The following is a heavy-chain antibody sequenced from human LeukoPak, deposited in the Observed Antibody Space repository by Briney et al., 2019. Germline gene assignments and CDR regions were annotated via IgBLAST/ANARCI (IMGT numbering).Heavy chain of an antibody. CDR1: GYTFTGYY. CDR2: INPNSGGT. Sequence: ASVKVSCKASGYTFTGYYMHWVRQAPGQGLEWMGWINPNSGGTNYAQKFQGRVTMTRDTSISTAYMELSRLRSDDTAVYYCASLRITIFGVASDFGYWGQGTLVTVSS. V-gene: IGHV1-2*02. D-gene: IGHD3-3*01. CDR3: ASLRITIFGVASDFGY. J-gene: IGHJ4*02.